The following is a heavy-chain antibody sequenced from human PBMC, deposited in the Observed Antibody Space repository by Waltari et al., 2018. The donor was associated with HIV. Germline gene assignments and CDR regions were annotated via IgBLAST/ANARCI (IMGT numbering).Heavy chain of an antibody. D-gene: IGHD6-13*01. CDR3: AREIPLIAATIDY. CDR1: GFTFSTCS. Sequence: DVQLVESGGGLVQPGGSLRLSCAASGFTFSTCSMNWVRQAPGKGLEWVAFINRGGSTVRYTDSVKGRFTISRDNAKNSLFLQMNSLRDEDTAVYYCAREIPLIAATIDYWGQGTLVTVTS. V-gene: IGHV3-48*02. J-gene: IGHJ4*02. CDR2: INRGGSTV.